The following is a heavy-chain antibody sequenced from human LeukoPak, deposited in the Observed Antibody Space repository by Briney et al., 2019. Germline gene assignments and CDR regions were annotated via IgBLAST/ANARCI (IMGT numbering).Heavy chain of an antibody. D-gene: IGHD3-3*01. CDR1: GYTFTSYD. Sequence: ASVKVSCKASGYTFTSYDINWVRQATGQGLEWMGWMNPNSGNTGYAQKFQGRVTMTRNTSISTAYMELSSLRSEDTAVYYCARGPPYYDFWSGYLYYYYYGMDVWGQGTTVTVSS. CDR2: MNPNSGNT. V-gene: IGHV1-8*01. J-gene: IGHJ6*02. CDR3: ARGPPYYDFWSGYLYYYYYGMDV.